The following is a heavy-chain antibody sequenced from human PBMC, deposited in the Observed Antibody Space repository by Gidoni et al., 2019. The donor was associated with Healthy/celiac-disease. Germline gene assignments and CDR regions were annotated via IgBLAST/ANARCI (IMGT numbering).Heavy chain of an antibody. CDR1: GFTFSSYA. V-gene: IGHV3-23*01. Sequence: EVQLLESGGGLVQPGGSLSLSWSASGFTFSSYAMSWVRQAPGKGLEWVSAISGSGGSTYYADSGKGRFTISRDNSKNTLYLQMNSLRAEDTAVYYCAKDFSGSYLYYFDYWGQGTLVTVSS. CDR3: AKDFSGSYLYYFDY. CDR2: ISGSGGST. D-gene: IGHD1-26*01. J-gene: IGHJ4*02.